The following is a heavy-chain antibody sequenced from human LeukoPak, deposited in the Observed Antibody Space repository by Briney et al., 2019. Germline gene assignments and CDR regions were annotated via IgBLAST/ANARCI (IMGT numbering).Heavy chain of an antibody. CDR1: GGSFSGYY. J-gene: IGHJ4*02. Sequence: SETLSLTCAVYGGSFSGYYWSWIRQPPGKGLEWIGEINHSGSTNYNPSLQSRVTISVDTSKNQFSLKLSSVTAADTAVYYCARRITMVRGVHRPFDYWGQGTLVTVSS. D-gene: IGHD3-10*01. CDR3: ARRITMVRGVHRPFDY. V-gene: IGHV4-34*01. CDR2: INHSGST.